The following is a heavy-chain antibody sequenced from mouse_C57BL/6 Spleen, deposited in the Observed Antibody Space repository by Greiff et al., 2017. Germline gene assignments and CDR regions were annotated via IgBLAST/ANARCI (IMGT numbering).Heavy chain of an antibody. CDR1: GYAFSSSW. Sequence: VQLQQSGPELVKPGASVQISCKASGYAFSSSWMNWVKQRPGKGLEWIGRIYPGDGDTNYNGKFKGKATLTADKSSSTAYMQLSSLTSEDSAVYFCAREAITSYWYFDVWGTGTTVTVSS. CDR2: IYPGDGDT. J-gene: IGHJ1*03. V-gene: IGHV1-82*01. D-gene: IGHD1-1*01. CDR3: AREAITSYWYFDV.